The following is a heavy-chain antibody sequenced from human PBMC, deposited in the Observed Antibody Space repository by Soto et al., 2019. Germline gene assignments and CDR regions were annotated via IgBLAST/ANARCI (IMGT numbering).Heavy chain of an antibody. CDR1: GCTFSPYY. Sequence: ASVKVSCKAAGCTFSPYYMHWVGQAPGQGYECMGRISASGGSTTYAQKFQGRITMTRDTATTTVYMELSSLKSEDTAAYYRARYDYNGYYFDYWGQGTLVTVSS. CDR3: ARYDYNGYYFDY. D-gene: IGHD4-4*01. J-gene: IGHJ4*02. V-gene: IGHV1-46*01. CDR2: ISASGGST.